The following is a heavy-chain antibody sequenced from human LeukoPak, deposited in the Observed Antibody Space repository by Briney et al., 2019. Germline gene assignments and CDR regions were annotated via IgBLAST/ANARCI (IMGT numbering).Heavy chain of an antibody. V-gene: IGHV3-74*01. CDR2: INSDGSST. CDR3: ARAIYDSSGYYYFSPYYFDY. CDR1: GFTFSSYW. J-gene: IGHJ4*02. D-gene: IGHD3-22*01. Sequence: GGSLRLSCAASGFTFSSYWMHWVRQAPGKGLVWVSRINSDGSSTSYADSVKGRFTISRDNAKSTLYLQMNSLRAEDTAVYYCARAIYDSSGYYYFSPYYFDYWGQGTLVTVSS.